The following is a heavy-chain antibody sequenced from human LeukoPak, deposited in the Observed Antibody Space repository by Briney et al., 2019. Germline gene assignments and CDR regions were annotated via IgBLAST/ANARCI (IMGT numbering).Heavy chain of an antibody. D-gene: IGHD3-16*01. J-gene: IGHJ5*02. CDR2: MNQDGTEK. Sequence: GGSLRLSCAASGFTFNTYWMNWVRQAPGERLEWVASMNQDGTEKYYVDPVKGRFTISRDNAKNSLYLQMDSPRAEDTAVYYCARDQGDGCFDPWGQGSLVTVSS. V-gene: IGHV3-7*01. CDR3: ARDQGDGCFDP. CDR1: GFTFNTYW.